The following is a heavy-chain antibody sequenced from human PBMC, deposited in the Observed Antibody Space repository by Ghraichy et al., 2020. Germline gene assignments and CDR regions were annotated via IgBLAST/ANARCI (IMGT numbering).Heavy chain of an antibody. D-gene: IGHD1-26*01. J-gene: IGHJ4*02. CDR2: IYYSGST. CDR3: ARDHEARWELLSPLDY. CDR1: GGSISSSSYY. Sequence: LETLSLTCTVSGGSISSSSYYWGWIRQPPGKGLEWIGSIYYSGSTYYNPSLKSRVTISVDTSKNQFSLKLSSVTAADTAVYYCARDHEARWELLSPLDYWGQGTLVTVSS. V-gene: IGHV4-39*07.